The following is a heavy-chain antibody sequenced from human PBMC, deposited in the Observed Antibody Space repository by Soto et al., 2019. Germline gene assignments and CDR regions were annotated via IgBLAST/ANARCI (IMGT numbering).Heavy chain of an antibody. CDR3: ARGAGIAVAGTSFDY. V-gene: IGHV3-30*09. D-gene: IGHD6-19*01. J-gene: IGHJ4*02. Sequence: QVQLVESGGGVVQPGRSLRLTCAASGFTFSSYTMHWVRQAPGKGLEWVAAISYDGSNKYYAESVKGRFAISRENSMNTLYPQMNSLRAEDTAVYYCARGAGIAVAGTSFDYWGQGTLVTVSS. CDR1: GFTFSSYT. CDR2: ISYDGSNK.